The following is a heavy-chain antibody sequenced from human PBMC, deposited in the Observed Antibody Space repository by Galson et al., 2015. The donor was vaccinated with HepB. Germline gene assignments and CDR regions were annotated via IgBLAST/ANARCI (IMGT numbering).Heavy chain of an antibody. CDR3: ARDMLTKVLAY. D-gene: IGHD4-17*01. CDR2: INYSGAT. V-gene: IGHV4-34*01. Sequence: ETLSLTCAVYGGSFSGYYWSWVRQPPGKGLEWIGEINYSGATNYNPPLESRVTISVDTSKNQFSLELNSVTAADTAMYYGARDMLTKVLAYWSQGTWVTVS. J-gene: IGHJ4*02. CDR1: GGSFSGYY.